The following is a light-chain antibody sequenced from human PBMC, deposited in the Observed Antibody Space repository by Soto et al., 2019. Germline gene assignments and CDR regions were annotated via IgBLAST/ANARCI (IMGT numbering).Light chain of an antibody. CDR2: DVS. V-gene: IGLV2-14*03. J-gene: IGLJ1*01. CDR3: SSYTSSSTYV. CDR1: SSDIGAYNS. Sequence: QSVLTQPASVSGSPGQSIAISCTGKSSDIGAYNSVSWYQQHPGRAPKLMIHDVSNRPSGVSNRFSGSKSGNTASLTISGLQAEDEADYYCSSYTSSSTYVFGTGTKVTVL.